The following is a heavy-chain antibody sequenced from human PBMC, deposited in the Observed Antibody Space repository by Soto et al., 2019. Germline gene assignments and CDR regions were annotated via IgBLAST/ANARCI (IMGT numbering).Heavy chain of an antibody. CDR1: GGTFSSYA. CDR3: ARYSDILTGPPPYYYYYGMDV. J-gene: IGHJ6*02. V-gene: IGHV1-69*13. Sequence: GASVKVSCKASGGTFSSYAISWVRQAPGQGLEWMGGIIPIFGTANYAQKFQGRVTITADESTSTAYMELSSLRSEDTAVYYCARYSDILTGPPPYYYYYGMDVWGQGTTVTVSS. D-gene: IGHD3-9*01. CDR2: IIPIFGTA.